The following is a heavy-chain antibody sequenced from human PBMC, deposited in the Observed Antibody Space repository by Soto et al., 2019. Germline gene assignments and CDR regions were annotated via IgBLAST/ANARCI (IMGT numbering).Heavy chain of an antibody. V-gene: IGHV3-30-3*01. CDR2: ISYNGSNK. D-gene: IGHD6-19*01. CDR1: GFTLSSYA. J-gene: IGHJ4*02. Sequence: PGGSLRLSCAASGFTLSSYAMHWVRQAPGKGLEWVAVISYNGSNKYYADSVKGRFTISRDNSKNTLYLQMNSLRAEDTAVYYCARAKLSSGWYYFDYWGQGTLVTVSS. CDR3: ARAKLSSGWYYFDY.